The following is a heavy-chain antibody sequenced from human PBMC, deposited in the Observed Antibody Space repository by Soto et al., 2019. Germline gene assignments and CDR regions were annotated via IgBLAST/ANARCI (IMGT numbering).Heavy chain of an antibody. CDR2: ISYDGSNK. D-gene: IGHD2-15*01. CDR3: AKDWSDSTPPYYFDY. Sequence: PAGTLTLTCAASGDSISSNGLYWGCQAPPKGLEWLAVISYDGSNKYYAYSVTGRITISRDNSKNTLYLQMNLMRAEDAAVYYYAKDWSDSTPPYYFDYWGQGTLVTVSS. J-gene: IGHJ4*02. CDR1: GDSISSNG. V-gene: IGHV3-30*18.